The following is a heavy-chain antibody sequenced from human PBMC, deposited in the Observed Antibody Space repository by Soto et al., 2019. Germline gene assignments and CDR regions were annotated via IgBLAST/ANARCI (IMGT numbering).Heavy chain of an antibody. V-gene: IGHV3-53*01. CDR2: FYKTGFI. Sequence: VQLVESGGGLIQPGGSLRLSCAASGFSVSVDSMIWVRQAPGKGLEWVSLFYKTGFIHYADSVKGRFTISRDNTKNTLYRQMNCLRAEDTAVYFCARPDWLDPWGQGTLVTVSS. CDR1: GFSVSVDS. CDR3: ARPDWLDP. J-gene: IGHJ5*02.